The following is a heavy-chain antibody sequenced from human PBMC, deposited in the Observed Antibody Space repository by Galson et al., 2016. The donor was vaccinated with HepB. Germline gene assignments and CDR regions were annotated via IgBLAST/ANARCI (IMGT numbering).Heavy chain of an antibody. CDR2: ISPRDIDI. CDR1: GFDFRNYE. V-gene: IGHV3-48*03. CDR3: ARGDLLTETVNSDIYNSFDT. D-gene: IGHD5-24*01. J-gene: IGHJ3*02. Sequence: SLRLSCAGSGFDFRNYEMNWVRQAPGRGLEFIAYISPRDIDINYADSVMGRFSVARDDAKDSVFLHMNSLRVEDTAQYFCARGDLLTETVNSDIYNSFDTWGQGTLVTVSS.